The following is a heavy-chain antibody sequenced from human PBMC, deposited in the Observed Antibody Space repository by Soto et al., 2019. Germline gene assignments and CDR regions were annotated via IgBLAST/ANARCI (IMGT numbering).Heavy chain of an antibody. Sequence: QVQLVQSGAEVKKPGSSVKVSCKTSGVSFNNNGIGWARQAPGHGLEWMGGVSPPFRTSNYARKFQGRISITADASTGTVNMELSSLTSEDTAQYYCARVLYCGSGSYSPYGMDVWGQGTTVTVSS. J-gene: IGHJ6*02. V-gene: IGHV1-69*01. D-gene: IGHD3-10*01. CDR3: ARVLYCGSGSYSPYGMDV. CDR1: GVSFNNNG. CDR2: VSPPFRTS.